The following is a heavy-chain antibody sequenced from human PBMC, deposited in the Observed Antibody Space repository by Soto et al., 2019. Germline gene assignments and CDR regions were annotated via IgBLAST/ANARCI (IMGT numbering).Heavy chain of an antibody. J-gene: IGHJ6*03. CDR2: VYNSGST. V-gene: IGHV4-59*08. CDR1: GGSFSTFY. Sequence: SETLSLTCTVSGGSFSTFYWSWIRQPPGRGLEWIGYVYNSGSTNYNPSLKSRVTISVDTSKNQFSLKLSSVTAADTAVYYCARHGGAPNYYGSGSYYKYYYYYMDVWGKGTTVTVSS. CDR3: ARHGGAPNYYGSGSYYKYYYYYMDV. D-gene: IGHD3-10*01.